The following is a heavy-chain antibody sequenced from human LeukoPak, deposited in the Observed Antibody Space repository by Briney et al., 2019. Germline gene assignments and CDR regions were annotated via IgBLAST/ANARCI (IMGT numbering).Heavy chain of an antibody. V-gene: IGHV3-74*01. CDR3: AKDKYYDSSGYYWN. CDR2: ITGDGSST. J-gene: IGHJ4*02. Sequence: GGSLRLSCAASGFTFSGYWMHWVRQPPGKGLVWVSRITGDGSSTTYADSVKGRFTISRDNAKNTLYLQMNSLRAEDTAVYYCAKDKYYDSSGYYWNWGQGTLVTVSS. D-gene: IGHD3-22*01. CDR1: GFTFSGYW.